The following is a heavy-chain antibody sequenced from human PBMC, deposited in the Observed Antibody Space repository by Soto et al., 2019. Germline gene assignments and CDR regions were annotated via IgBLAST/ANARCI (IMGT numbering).Heavy chain of an antibody. CDR2: IIPIFGTA. D-gene: IGHD3-10*01. J-gene: IGHJ5*02. Sequence: GASVKVSCKASGGTFSSYAISWVRQAPGQGLEWMGGIIPIFGTANYAQKFQGRVTITADKSTSTAYMELSSLRSEDTAVYYCARMVRGVGRWFDPWGQGTLVTAPQ. CDR3: ARMVRGVGRWFDP. CDR1: GGTFSSYA. V-gene: IGHV1-69*06.